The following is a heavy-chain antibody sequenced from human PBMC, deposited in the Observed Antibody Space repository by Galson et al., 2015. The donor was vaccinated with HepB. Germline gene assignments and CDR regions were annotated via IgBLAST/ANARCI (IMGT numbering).Heavy chain of an antibody. CDR2: INPNSGGT. CDR3: ARESSSGFLRFDEGRDAFDI. Sequence: SVKVSCKASGYTFTGYYMHWVRQAPGQGLEWMGWINPNSGGTNYAQKFQGWVTMTRDTSISTAYMELSRLRSDDTAVYYCARESSSGFLRFDEGRDAFDIWGQGTMVTVSS. V-gene: IGHV1-2*04. J-gene: IGHJ3*02. CDR1: GYTFTGYY. D-gene: IGHD6-19*01.